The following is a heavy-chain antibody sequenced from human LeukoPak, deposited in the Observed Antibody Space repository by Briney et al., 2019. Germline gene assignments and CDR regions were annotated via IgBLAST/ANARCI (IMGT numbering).Heavy chain of an antibody. CDR2: IKEDGSEK. CDR3: ARAHSRSFDY. D-gene: IGHD6-13*01. V-gene: IGHV3-7*01. Sequence: GGSLTLSCAASGFTFSSYWMSWVRQAPGEGVEWVANIKEDGSEKYYVDSVKGRFTISRDNAKNSLYLQLNSLRAEDTAVYYCARAHSRSFDYWGQGTLVTVSA. J-gene: IGHJ4*02. CDR1: GFTFSSYW.